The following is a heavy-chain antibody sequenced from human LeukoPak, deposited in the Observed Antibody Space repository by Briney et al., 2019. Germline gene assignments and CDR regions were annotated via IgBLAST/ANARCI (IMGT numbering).Heavy chain of an antibody. CDR3: ARQSRYYGSGKGNTWFDP. CDR1: GGSFSGYY. D-gene: IGHD3-10*01. CDR2: INHSGST. V-gene: IGHV4-34*01. Sequence: SETLSLTCAVYGGSFSGYYWSWIRQPPGKGLEWIGEINHSGSTNYNPSLKSRVTISVDTSKNQFSLKLSSVTAADTAMYYCARQSRYYGSGKGNTWFDPWGQGTLVTVSS. J-gene: IGHJ5*02.